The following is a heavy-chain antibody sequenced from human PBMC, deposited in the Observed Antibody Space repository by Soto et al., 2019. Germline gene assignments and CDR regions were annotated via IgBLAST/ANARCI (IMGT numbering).Heavy chain of an antibody. CDR3: ATGAAAGADYYYYYMDV. J-gene: IGHJ6*03. CDR1: GFPFSSYG. Sequence: GGSLRLSCATSGFPFSSYGMHWVRQAPGKGLEWVAVMSYDGSQEFYADSVKGRFTISRVNSKNTLYLQMSSLGGEDTAVYYCATGAAAGADYYYYYMDVWGKGATVTVSS. D-gene: IGHD6-13*01. CDR2: MSYDGSQE. V-gene: IGHV3-33*01.